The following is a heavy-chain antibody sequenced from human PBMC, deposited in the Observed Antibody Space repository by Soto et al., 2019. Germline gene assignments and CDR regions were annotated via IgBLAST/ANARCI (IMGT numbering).Heavy chain of an antibody. Sequence: GGSLRLSCAASGFTFSTYAMAWVRQAPGKGLEWVSGVSASGLNTDYADPVKGRFYISRDNSKNTLYLQMNSLRAEDTAVYYCAKDLGGDYMYYFDYWGQGTLVTVSS. CDR1: GFTFSTYA. J-gene: IGHJ4*02. D-gene: IGHD4-17*01. CDR2: VSASGLNT. CDR3: AKDLGGDYMYYFDY. V-gene: IGHV3-23*01.